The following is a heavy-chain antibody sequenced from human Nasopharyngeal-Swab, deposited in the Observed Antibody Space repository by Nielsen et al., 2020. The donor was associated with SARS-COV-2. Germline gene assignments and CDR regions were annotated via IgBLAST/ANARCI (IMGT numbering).Heavy chain of an antibody. CDR2: IYHSGST. CDR1: GSSISSGYY. Sequence: SETLSLTCAVSGSSISSGYYWGWIRQPPGKGLEWIGSIYHSGSTYYNPSLKSRVTISVDTSKNQFSLKLSSVTAAGTAVYYCSYSSSDTGDYWGQGTLVTVSS. D-gene: IGHD6-6*01. J-gene: IGHJ4*02. V-gene: IGHV4-38-2*01. CDR3: SYSSSDTGDY.